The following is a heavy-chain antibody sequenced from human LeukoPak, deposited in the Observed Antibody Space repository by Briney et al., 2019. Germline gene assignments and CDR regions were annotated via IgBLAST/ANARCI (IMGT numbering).Heavy chain of an antibody. J-gene: IGHJ4*02. CDR3: ARVRERDVLYY. D-gene: IGHD3-10*01. V-gene: IGHV1-2*02. Sequence: ASVKVSCKASGYTFTGYYMHWVRQAPGQGLEWMGWINPNSGGTNYAQKFQGRVTMTRDTSIRTVYMDLSRLRSDDTAVYYCARVRERDVLYYWGQGTLVTVSS. CDR1: GYTFTGYY. CDR2: INPNSGGT.